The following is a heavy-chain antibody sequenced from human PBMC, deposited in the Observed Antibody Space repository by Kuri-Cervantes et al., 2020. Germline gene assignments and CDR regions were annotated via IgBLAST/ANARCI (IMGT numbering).Heavy chain of an antibody. Sequence: LSLTCAASGIAFSNAWMSWIRQAPGKGLEWVSYISSSGSTIYYADSVKGRFTTSRDNAKNSLYLQMNSLRAEDTAVYYCARDVADYDILTGYYTPDYYYGMDVWGQGTTVTVSS. CDR1: GIAFSNAW. CDR2: ISSSGSTI. D-gene: IGHD3-9*01. V-gene: IGHV3-11*04. CDR3: ARDVADYDILTGYYTPDYYYGMDV. J-gene: IGHJ6*02.